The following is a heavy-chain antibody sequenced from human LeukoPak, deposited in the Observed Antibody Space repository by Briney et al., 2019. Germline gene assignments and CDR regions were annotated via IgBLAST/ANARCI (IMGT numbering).Heavy chain of an antibody. CDR3: VRGGRPKFDP. Sequence: SETLSLTCAVYGGSFSGYYWSWIRQPPGKGLEWIGEINHSGSTNYNPSLKSRVTISVDTSKNQFSLKLSSVTAADTAVYYCVRGGRPKFDPWGQGTLVTVSS. CDR1: GGSFSGYY. D-gene: IGHD6-6*01. J-gene: IGHJ5*02. CDR2: INHSGST. V-gene: IGHV4-34*01.